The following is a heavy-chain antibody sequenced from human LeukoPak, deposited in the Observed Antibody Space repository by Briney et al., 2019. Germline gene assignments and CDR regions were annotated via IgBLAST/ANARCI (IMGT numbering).Heavy chain of an antibody. V-gene: IGHV4-34*01. Sequence: PSETLSLTCAVYGGSFSGYYWSWIRQPPGKGLEWIGEINHSGSTNYNPSLKSRVTISVDTSKNQFSLKLSSVTAADTAVYYCARLPGYYGSGRYYYYYMDVWGKGTTVTVSS. J-gene: IGHJ6*03. CDR2: INHSGST. D-gene: IGHD3-10*01. CDR3: ARLPGYYGSGRYYYYYMDV. CDR1: GGSFSGYY.